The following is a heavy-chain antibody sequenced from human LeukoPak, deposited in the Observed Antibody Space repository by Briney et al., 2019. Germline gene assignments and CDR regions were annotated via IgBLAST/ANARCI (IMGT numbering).Heavy chain of an antibody. CDR1: GGSFSGYY. CDR2: INHSGST. Sequence: SETLSLTCAVYGGSFSGYYWSWIRQPPGKGLEWTGEINHSGSTNYNPSLKSRVTISVDTSKNQFSLKLSSVTAADTAVYYCARADVVDTAMAQPSHDAFDIWGQGTMVTVSS. J-gene: IGHJ3*02. V-gene: IGHV4-34*01. CDR3: ARADVVDTAMAQPSHDAFDI. D-gene: IGHD5-18*01.